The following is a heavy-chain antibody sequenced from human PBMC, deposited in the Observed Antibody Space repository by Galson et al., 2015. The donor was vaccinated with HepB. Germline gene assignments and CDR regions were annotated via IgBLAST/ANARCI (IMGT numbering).Heavy chain of an antibody. J-gene: IGHJ4*02. CDR2: ISYDGSNK. D-gene: IGHD3-16*02. V-gene: IGHV3-30*04. Sequence: LRLSCAASGFTFSSYTIHWVRQAPGKGLEWVAVISYDGSNKYYADSVKGRFTISRDNSKNTLYLQMNSLRAEDTAVYYCARTYYDYVWGSYPYDYWGQGTLVTVSS. CDR3: ARTYYDYVWGSYPYDY. CDR1: GFTFSSYT.